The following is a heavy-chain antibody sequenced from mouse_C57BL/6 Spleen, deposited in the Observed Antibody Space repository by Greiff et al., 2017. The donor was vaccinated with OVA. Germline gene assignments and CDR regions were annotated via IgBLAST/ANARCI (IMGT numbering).Heavy chain of an antibody. Sequence: VQLQQPGAELVRPGSSVKLSCKASGYTFTRYWMHWVKQRPIQGLEWIGNIDPSDRETHYNQKFKDKATLTVDKSSSTAYMQLSSLTSEDSAVYYCARSPIYYYGRGYYFDYWGQGTTLTVSS. CDR2: IDPSDRET. CDR1: GYTFTRYW. D-gene: IGHD1-1*01. CDR3: ARSPIYYYGRGYYFDY. V-gene: IGHV1-52*01. J-gene: IGHJ2*01.